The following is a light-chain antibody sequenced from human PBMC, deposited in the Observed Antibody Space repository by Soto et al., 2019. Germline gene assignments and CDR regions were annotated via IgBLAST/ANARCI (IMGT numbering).Light chain of an antibody. CDR3: MQGTYWWT. V-gene: IGKV2-30*01. CDR1: QSLVSTDGHTY. CDR2: ELS. J-gene: IGKJ1*01. Sequence: DVGLTQSPLSLPVTLGQPASISCRFNQSLVSTDGHTYLNWFQQRPGQSPRRLIYELSNRDSGVPDRFSGSGSDTDFTLKISRVEAEDVAIYFCMQGTYWWTFGQGTKVDIK.